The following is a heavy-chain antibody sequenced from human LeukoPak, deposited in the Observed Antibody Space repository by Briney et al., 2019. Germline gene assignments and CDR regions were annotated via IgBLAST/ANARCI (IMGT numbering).Heavy chain of an antibody. J-gene: IGHJ4*02. CDR2: ISGSGGST. V-gene: IGHV3-23*01. Sequence: GGSLRLSCAASGFTFSSYAMSWVRQAPGKGLEWVSDISGSGGSTYYADSVKGRFTISRDNSKNTLYLLMNSLRAEDTAVYYCARSWPNYDILTGYVDYWGQGTLVTVSS. D-gene: IGHD3-9*01. CDR1: GFTFSSYA. CDR3: ARSWPNYDILTGYVDY.